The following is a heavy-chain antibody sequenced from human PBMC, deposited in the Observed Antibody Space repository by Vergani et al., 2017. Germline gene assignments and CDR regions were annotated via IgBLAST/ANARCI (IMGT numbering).Heavy chain of an antibody. J-gene: IGHJ6*02. CDR1: GGTFSSYA. Sequence: QVQLVQSGAEVKKPGSSVKVSCKASGGTFSSYAISWVRQAPGQGLEWMGGIIPIFGIANYAQKFQGRVTITADKSTSTAYMELSSLRSEDTAVYYGARERAEGATPHYGMDVWGQGTTVSVSS. D-gene: IGHD1-26*01. V-gene: IGHV1-69*17. CDR3: ARERAEGATPHYGMDV. CDR2: IIPIFGIA.